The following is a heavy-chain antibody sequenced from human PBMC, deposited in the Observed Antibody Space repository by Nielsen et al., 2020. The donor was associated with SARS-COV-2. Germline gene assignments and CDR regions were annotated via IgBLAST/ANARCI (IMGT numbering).Heavy chain of an antibody. CDR3: ATGGVGATAAYYYYGMDV. CDR2: IIPIFGTA. CDR1: GGTFSSYA. D-gene: IGHD1-26*01. J-gene: IGHJ6*02. V-gene: IGHV1-69*13. Sequence: SVKVSCKASGGTFSSYAISWVRQAPGQGLEWMGGIIPIFGTANYAQKFQGRVTITADESTSTAYMELSSLRSEDTAVYYCATGGVGATAAYYYYGMDVWGQGTTVTVSS.